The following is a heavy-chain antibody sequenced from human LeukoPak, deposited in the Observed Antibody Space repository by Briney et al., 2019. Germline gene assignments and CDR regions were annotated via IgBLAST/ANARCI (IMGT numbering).Heavy chain of an antibody. CDR3: VRGLGYYDSSVGY. Sequence: PGGSLRLSCATSGFSFSSHDMNWVRQAPGQGLEWVSSISGSSKSIDYADSLKGRFAISRDNARNSLFLQMNSLRVEDTGVYYCVRGLGYYDSSVGYWGQGTLVTVSS. J-gene: IGHJ4*02. CDR1: GFSFSSHD. D-gene: IGHD3-22*01. CDR2: ISGSSKSI. V-gene: IGHV3-21*06.